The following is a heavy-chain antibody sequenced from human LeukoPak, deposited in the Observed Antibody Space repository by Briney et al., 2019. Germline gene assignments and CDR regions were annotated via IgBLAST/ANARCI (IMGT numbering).Heavy chain of an antibody. Sequence: PSETLSLTCTVSGYSISSGYYWGWIRQPPGKGLEWIGSIYHSGSTYYNPSLKSRVTISVDTSKNQFSLKLSSVTAADTAVYYCARVTMVRGVTYGWFDPWGQGTLVTVSS. CDR1: GYSISSGYY. D-gene: IGHD3-10*01. CDR3: ARVTMVRGVTYGWFDP. CDR2: IYHSGST. V-gene: IGHV4-38-2*02. J-gene: IGHJ5*02.